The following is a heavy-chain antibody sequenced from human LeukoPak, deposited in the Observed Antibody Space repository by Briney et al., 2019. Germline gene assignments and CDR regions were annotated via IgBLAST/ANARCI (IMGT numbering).Heavy chain of an antibody. Sequence: HPGRSLRLSCAASGFTFRVYGTHWVRQAPHKGLEWVAVIWYDGTDIKYADSVKGRFTISRDNAKNTLYLEMNNLRAEDTAVYYCARDVATDYGVLTGYSYYWGQGTLVTVSS. CDR2: IWYDGTDI. J-gene: IGHJ4*02. CDR1: GFTFRVYG. CDR3: ARDVATDYGVLTGYSYY. V-gene: IGHV3-33*01. D-gene: IGHD3/OR15-3a*01.